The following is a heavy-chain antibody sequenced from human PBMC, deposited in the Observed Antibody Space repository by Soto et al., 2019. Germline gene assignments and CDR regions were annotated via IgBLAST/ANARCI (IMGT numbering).Heavy chain of an antibody. Sequence: QVQLVESGGGVVQPGRSLRLSCAASGFTFSSYAMHWVRQAPGKGLEWVAVISYDGSNKYYADSVKGRFTITRDNSKNTLYLQMSSLRAEDTAVYYCARVLDRGWLRPRYYNYGMDVWGQGTTVTVSS. J-gene: IGHJ6*02. CDR2: ISYDGSNK. CDR3: ARVLDRGWLRPRYYNYGMDV. V-gene: IGHV3-30-3*01. CDR1: GFTFSSYA. D-gene: IGHD5-12*01.